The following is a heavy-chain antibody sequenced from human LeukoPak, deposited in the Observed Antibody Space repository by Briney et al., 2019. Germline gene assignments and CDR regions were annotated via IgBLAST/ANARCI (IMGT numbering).Heavy chain of an antibody. D-gene: IGHD3-10*01. CDR2: IRYDGSNK. Sequence: PGGSLRLSCAASGFTFSSYGMHWVRQAPGKGLEWVAFIRYDGSNKYYADSVKGRFTISRDNSKNTLYLQMNSLRAEDTAVYYCAKDYRQLWFGELSLDPWGQGTLVTVSS. CDR3: AKDYRQLWFGELSLDP. V-gene: IGHV3-30*02. J-gene: IGHJ5*02. CDR1: GFTFSSYG.